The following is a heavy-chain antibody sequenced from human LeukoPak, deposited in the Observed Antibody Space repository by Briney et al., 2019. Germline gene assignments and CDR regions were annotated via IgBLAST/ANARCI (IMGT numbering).Heavy chain of an antibody. V-gene: IGHV3-23*01. D-gene: IGHD3-10*01. CDR2: ISGSGGST. Sequence: GGSLRLSCAASGFTFSSYGMSWVRQAPGKGLEWVSIISGSGGSTYYADSVKGRFTISRDNSKNTLYLRMNSLRAEDTAVYYCAKDAGLWFGEQNDYWGQGTLVTVSS. J-gene: IGHJ4*02. CDR1: GFTFSSYG. CDR3: AKDAGLWFGEQNDY.